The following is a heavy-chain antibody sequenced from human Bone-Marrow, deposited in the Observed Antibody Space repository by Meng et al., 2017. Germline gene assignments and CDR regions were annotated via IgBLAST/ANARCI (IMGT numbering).Heavy chain of an antibody. J-gene: IGHJ1*01. CDR2: IYKNEKI. CDR1: DGSISDFY. Sequence: QVQLQESGPGLVKPSETLSLTCTVSDGSISDFYWNWIRQPPGQGLEWIGYIYKNEKINYNPSLKSRITLSVDTSKNQFSLKLSSVTAADTAVYYCARADTTGYDFQYWSQGTLVTVSS. V-gene: IGHV4-59*08. CDR3: ARADTTGYDFQY. D-gene: IGHD3-22*01.